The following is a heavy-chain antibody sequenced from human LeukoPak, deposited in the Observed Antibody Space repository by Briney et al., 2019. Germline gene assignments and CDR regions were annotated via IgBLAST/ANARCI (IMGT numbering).Heavy chain of an antibody. D-gene: IGHD6-13*01. V-gene: IGHV1-8*01. CDR2: MNPNSGNT. CDR3: ARVGYSSSWYPGYYYYYMDV. J-gene: IGHJ6*03. CDR1: GYTFTSYD. Sequence: ASVKVSCKASGYTFTSYDINWVRHATGQGLEWMGWMNPNSGNTGYAQKFQGRVTMTRNTSISTAYMELSSLRSEDTAVYYCARVGYSSSWYPGYYYYYMDVWGKGTTVTVSS.